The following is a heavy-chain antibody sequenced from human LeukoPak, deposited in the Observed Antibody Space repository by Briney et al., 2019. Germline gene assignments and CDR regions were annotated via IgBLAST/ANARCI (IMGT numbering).Heavy chain of an antibody. J-gene: IGHJ3*02. CDR2: TYTGGNS. Sequence: GGSLRLSCAAFGFTVRSIHMVWVRQAPGKGLEWVSFTYTGGNSYYADSVKGRFIISRDISKNTLYLQMNSLRAEDSALYYCARGGRGSAAVVAPRSFDIWGQGTMVTVSS. V-gene: IGHV3-53*01. CDR1: GFTVRSIH. D-gene: IGHD3-22*01. CDR3: ARGGRGSAAVVAPRSFDI.